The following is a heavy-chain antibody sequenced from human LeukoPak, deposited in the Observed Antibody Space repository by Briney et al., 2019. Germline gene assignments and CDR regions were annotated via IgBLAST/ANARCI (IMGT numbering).Heavy chain of an antibody. CDR1: GFTFDDFT. D-gene: IGHD2-21*01. CDR2: ISWDSSST. CDR3: AKDGRQGAYDV. J-gene: IGHJ3*01. Sequence: GGSLRLSCVASGFTFDDFTMHWVRQRPGKGLEWVSLISWDSSSTYFTDSVKGRFTISRDNTKNSLYLQMNSLTTEDTALYYCAKDGRQGAYDVWGQGTLVTVS. V-gene: IGHV3-43*01.